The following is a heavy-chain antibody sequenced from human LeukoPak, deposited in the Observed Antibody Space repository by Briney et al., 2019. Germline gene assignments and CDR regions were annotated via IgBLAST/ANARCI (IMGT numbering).Heavy chain of an antibody. CDR3: ARDGGGLRYAGPLDY. Sequence: SVKVSCKASVGTFSIYAISCVPHTPGQGLEWRGRIIPTFGTANYAQTFQASATITTDVSTTTAYTKLNSLRPDDRPVYYCARDGGGLRYAGPLDYWGQGTLVTVSS. CDR1: VGTFSIYA. V-gene: IGHV1-69*05. J-gene: IGHJ4*02. D-gene: IGHD4-17*01. CDR2: IIPTFGTA.